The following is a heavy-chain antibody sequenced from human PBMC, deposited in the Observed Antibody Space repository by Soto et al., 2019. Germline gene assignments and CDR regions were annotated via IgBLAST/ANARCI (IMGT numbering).Heavy chain of an antibody. V-gene: IGHV3-33*01. Sequence: ESVGGVVLPGRSLRLSCEASGFTFRSHGIHWVRQAPGKGLEWVAVIWYDGSEKYYGDSVKGRFTISRDNSRNTAFLQMNSLRVEDTAIYYCVSWGPEKSLDYWGRGTLVTVSS. J-gene: IGHJ4*02. CDR2: IWYDGSEK. CDR1: GFTFRSHG. CDR3: VSWGPEKSLDY. D-gene: IGHD3-16*01.